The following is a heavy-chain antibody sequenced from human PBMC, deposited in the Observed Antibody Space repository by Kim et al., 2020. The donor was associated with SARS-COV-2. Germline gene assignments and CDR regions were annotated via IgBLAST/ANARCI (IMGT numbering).Heavy chain of an antibody. V-gene: IGHV5-51*01. CDR2: T. D-gene: IGHD2-21*02. J-gene: IGHJ4*02. CDR3: ARVVTPGVFDY. Sequence: TRYSPSFQGQDTISADKSISTAYLQWSSLKASDTAMYYCARVVTPGVFDYWGQGTLVTVSS.